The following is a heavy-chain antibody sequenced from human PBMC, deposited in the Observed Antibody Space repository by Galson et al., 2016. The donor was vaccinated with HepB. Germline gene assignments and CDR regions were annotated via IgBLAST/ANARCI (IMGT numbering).Heavy chain of an antibody. CDR1: GYIFTNYW. D-gene: IGHD3/OR15-3a*01. CDR3: VRRKLCYYSTDSYEEDFGLGP. J-gene: IGHJ5*02. Sequence: QSGAEVKQPGESLKISCKGSGYIFTNYWITWVRQVPGKGLEWMAMIYPADSDTRYSPSFQGHVKMSVDKSIRTAYLQWGSLRASDTAVYYCVRRKLCYYSTDSYEEDFGLGPWAQGTLVTVSS. CDR2: IYPADSDT. V-gene: IGHV5-51*01.